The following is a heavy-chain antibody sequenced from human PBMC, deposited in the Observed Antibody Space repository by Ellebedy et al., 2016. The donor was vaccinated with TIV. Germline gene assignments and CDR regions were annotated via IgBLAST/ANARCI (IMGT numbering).Heavy chain of an antibody. D-gene: IGHD2-15*01. CDR2: IIPILGIA. CDR1: GGTFSSYA. CDR3: ASTCSGGSCYSSVKTFDY. J-gene: IGHJ4*02. V-gene: IGHV1-69*04. Sequence: AASVKVSCKASGGTFSSYAISWVRQAPGQGLEWMGRIIPILGIANYAQKFQGRVTITADKSTSTAYMELSSLRSEDTAVYYCASTCSGGSCYSSVKTFDYWGQGTLVTVSS.